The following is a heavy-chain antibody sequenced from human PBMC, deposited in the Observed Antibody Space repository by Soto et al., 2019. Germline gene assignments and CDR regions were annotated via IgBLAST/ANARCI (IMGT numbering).Heavy chain of an antibody. J-gene: IGHJ5*02. D-gene: IGHD6-25*01. V-gene: IGHV3-74*01. CDR1: GFSFSSYW. CDR3: ASHIMVGSIAADNWFDP. Sequence: GGSLRLSCAASGFSFSSYWMHWVRQAPGRGLEWLSRINSDGTTTNYADSVKGRFTISRDNAKNTLYLQMDSLRAEDTAVYYCASHIMVGSIAADNWFDPWGQGTLVTVSS. CDR2: INSDGTTT.